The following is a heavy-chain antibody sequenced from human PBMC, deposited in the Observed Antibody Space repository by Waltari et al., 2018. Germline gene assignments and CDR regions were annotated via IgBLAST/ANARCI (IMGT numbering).Heavy chain of an antibody. Sequence: QVQLQESGPGLVKPSQTLSLTCTVSGGSISSGSYYWSWIRQPAGKGLEWIGRIYTSGSTNYNPSLKSRVTISVDTSKNQFSLKLSSVTAADTAVYYCARDYRARSGSYFDYWGQGTLVTVSS. J-gene: IGHJ4*02. CDR3: ARDYRARSGSYFDY. CDR1: GGSISSGSYY. D-gene: IGHD3-3*01. V-gene: IGHV4-61*02. CDR2: IYTSGST.